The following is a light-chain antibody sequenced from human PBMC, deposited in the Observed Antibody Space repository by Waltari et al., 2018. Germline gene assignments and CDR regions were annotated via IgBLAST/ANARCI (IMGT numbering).Light chain of an antibody. CDR1: SSDVGGYNY. CDR3: SSYTSSSTLVV. V-gene: IGLV2-14*01. Sequence: QSALTQPASVPGSPGQSITISCTGTSSDVGGYNYVSWYQQHPGKAPKLMIYDVSNRPSGVSNRCSGSKSGNTASLTISGLQAEDEADYYCSSYTSSSTLVVFGGGTKLTVL. J-gene: IGLJ3*02. CDR2: DVS.